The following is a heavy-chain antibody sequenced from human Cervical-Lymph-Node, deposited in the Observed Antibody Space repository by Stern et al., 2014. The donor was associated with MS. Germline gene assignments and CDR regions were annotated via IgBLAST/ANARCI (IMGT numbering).Heavy chain of an antibody. D-gene: IGHD2-21*02. CDR3: ARLLAATYCGGDCPIDY. CDR1: GYSFTSYW. CDR2: IYPGDSDT. Sequence: EVQLEESGAEVKKPGESLKISCKGSGYSFTSYWIGWVRQMPGKGLEWMGIIYPGDSDTRYSPSFQGQVTISADKSISTAYLQWNSLKASDTAMYYCARLLAATYCGGDCPIDYWGQGTLVTVSS. J-gene: IGHJ4*02. V-gene: IGHV5-51*01.